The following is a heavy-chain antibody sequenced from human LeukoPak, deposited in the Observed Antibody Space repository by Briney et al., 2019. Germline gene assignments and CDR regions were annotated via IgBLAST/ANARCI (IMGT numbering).Heavy chain of an antibody. CDR1: GFTFSSYS. D-gene: IGHD3-3*01. J-gene: IGHJ4*02. CDR2: ISSSSSTI. Sequence: GGSLRLSCAASGFTFSSYSMNWVRQAPGKGLERVSYISSSSSTIYYADSVKGRFTISRDNAKNSLYLQMNSLRDEDTAVYYCARKLGYDFWSGYSYFDYWGQGTLVTVSS. V-gene: IGHV3-48*02. CDR3: ARKLGYDFWSGYSYFDY.